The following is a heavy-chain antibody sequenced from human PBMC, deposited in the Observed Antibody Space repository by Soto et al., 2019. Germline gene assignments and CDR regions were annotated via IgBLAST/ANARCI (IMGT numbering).Heavy chain of an antibody. CDR2: ISPKSGGT. V-gene: IGHV1-2*02. D-gene: IGHD5-12*01. CDR3: ARANSGDDDEFDF. Sequence: ASVKVSCKASGYTFTGYYIHWVRQAPGQGLQWMGWISPKSGGTDYAQKFQGRVTMTRDSSITTAYMEVSSLRDDDTAVYYCARANSGDDDEFDFWGQGTPVTVSS. CDR1: GYTFTGYY. J-gene: IGHJ4*02.